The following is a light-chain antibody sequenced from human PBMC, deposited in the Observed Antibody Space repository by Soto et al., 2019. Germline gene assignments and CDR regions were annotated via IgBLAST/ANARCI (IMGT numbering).Light chain of an antibody. V-gene: IGKV3-11*01. J-gene: IGKJ1*01. CDR3: HQRQSWPRT. Sequence: TQSPGTLSLSPGDRVTLSCRASQAVNTRLAWYQHKPGQAPRLLIYLTSNRAAGIPARFSGSGSGTDFTLTISDVEPEDFAVYYCHQRQSWPRTFGQGTKVDIK. CDR2: LTS. CDR1: QAVNTR.